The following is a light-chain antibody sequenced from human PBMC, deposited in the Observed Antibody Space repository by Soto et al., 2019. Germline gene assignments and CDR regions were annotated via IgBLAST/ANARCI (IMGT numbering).Light chain of an antibody. J-gene: IGLJ3*02. CDR1: SSDVGGFNY. Sequence: QSVLTQPASVSGSPGQSITISCTGTSSDVGGFNYVSWYQQHPGKAPKLMIYEVTNRPSGVSIRFSGSKSGNTASLTISGLQADDEADYYCSSYTTSSTWVFGGGTQLTVL. V-gene: IGLV2-14*01. CDR2: EVT. CDR3: SSYTTSSTWV.